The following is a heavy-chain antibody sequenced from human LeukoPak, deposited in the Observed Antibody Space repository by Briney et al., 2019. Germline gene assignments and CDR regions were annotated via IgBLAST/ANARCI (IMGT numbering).Heavy chain of an antibody. J-gene: IGHJ4*02. CDR1: GGSFSGYF. V-gene: IGHV4-34*01. Sequence: SSETLSLTCAVYGGSFSGYFWTWIRQSPGKGLEWIGEINHRATTDYNPSLKSRVSLSVDTSKNQFSLKLTSVTAADTAVYYCARGPKDTSMLIKNYVNFFDMWGQGTLVTVSS. CDR3: ARGPKDTSMLIKNYVNFFDM. CDR2: INHRATT. D-gene: IGHD5-18*01.